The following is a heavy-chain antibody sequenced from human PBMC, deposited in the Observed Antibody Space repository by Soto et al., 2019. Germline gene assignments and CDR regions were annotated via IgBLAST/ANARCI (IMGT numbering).Heavy chain of an antibody. V-gene: IGHV3-23*01. Sequence: GGSLRLSCAASGFTFSGYAMSWVRQAPGKGLEWVSAISGSGGNTYYADSVKGRFTISRANSKNTLYLQMNSLRDEDTYLYYCAKGQDYYVSGSYFYWGQGTLVTVSS. CDR3: AKGQDYYVSGSYFY. D-gene: IGHD3-10*01. CDR2: ISGSGGNT. J-gene: IGHJ4*02. CDR1: GFTFSGYA.